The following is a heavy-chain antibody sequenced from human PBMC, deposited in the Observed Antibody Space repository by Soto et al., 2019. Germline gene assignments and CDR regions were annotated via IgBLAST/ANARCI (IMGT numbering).Heavy chain of an antibody. V-gene: IGHV4-31*03. CDR2: IYYSGST. D-gene: IGHD3-3*01. CDR1: GGSISSGGYY. J-gene: IGHJ4*02. Sequence: SETLSLTCTVSGGSISSGGYYWSWIRQHPGKGLEWIGYIYYSGSTYYNPSLKSRVTILLDTSKNQFSLRLSSVTAADTAMYYCARHLIRFPFFDYWGQGTLVTVSS. CDR3: ARHLIRFPFFDY.